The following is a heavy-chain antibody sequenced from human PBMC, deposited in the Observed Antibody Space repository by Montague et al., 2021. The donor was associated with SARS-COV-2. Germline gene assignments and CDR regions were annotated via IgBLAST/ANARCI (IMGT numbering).Heavy chain of an antibody. Sequence: TLSLTCSVSGGSINSITYYWSWIRQPAGKGLEWIGRIDSGGYNNYNPSLKSRVTMSMDTPKNQSFLNLTSLTAADTAVYYCARVLGKVTDSWGPGTLVTVSS. V-gene: IGHV4-61*02. CDR2: IDSGGYN. CDR3: ARVLGKVTDS. CDR1: GGSINSITYY. D-gene: IGHD3-16*01. J-gene: IGHJ5*01.